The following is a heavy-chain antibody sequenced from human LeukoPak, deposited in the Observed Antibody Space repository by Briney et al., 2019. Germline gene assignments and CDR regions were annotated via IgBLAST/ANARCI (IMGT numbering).Heavy chain of an antibody. J-gene: IGHJ4*02. V-gene: IGHV4-59*01. CDR3: ARAGRGTLRYFDWLLSFDY. D-gene: IGHD3-9*01. CDR1: GGSISSFY. Sequence: SEALSLTCSVSGGSISSFYWSWIRQPPRKGLEWIGYIYYSGSTNYNPSLKSRVTISVDTSKNQFSLKLSPVTAADTAVYYCARAGRGTLRYFDWLLSFDYWGQGTLVTVSS. CDR2: IYYSGST.